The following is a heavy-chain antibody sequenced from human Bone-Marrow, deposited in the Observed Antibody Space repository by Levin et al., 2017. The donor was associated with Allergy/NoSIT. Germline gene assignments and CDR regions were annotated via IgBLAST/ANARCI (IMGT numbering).Heavy chain of an antibody. D-gene: IGHD3-9*01. V-gene: IGHV4-61*01. J-gene: IGHJ6*02. CDR1: GGSVTSGTYY. Sequence: SETLSLTCSVSGGSVTSGTYYWSWIRRPPGTDLEWIGYINYHGVTKYNPSLQSRVTISVDTSKTEFSLKVTSVTAADTAVYYCARNRIIVSGGNDYYYGMDVWGRGTTVTVSS. CDR3: ARNRIIVSGGNDYYYGMDV. CDR2: INYHGVT.